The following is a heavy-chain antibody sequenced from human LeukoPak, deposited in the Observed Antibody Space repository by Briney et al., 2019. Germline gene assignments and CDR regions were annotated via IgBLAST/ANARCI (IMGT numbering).Heavy chain of an antibody. Sequence: SETLSLTCTVSGGSISSYYWSWIRQPPGKGLEWIGYVYYSGSTNYNPSLKSRVTISVDTSKNQFSLKLSSVTAADTAVYYCARGGPIYGGNIVVVPAARPLFDYWGQGTLVTVSS. CDR2: VYYSGST. CDR3: ARGGPIYGGNIVVVPAARPLFDY. CDR1: GGSISSYY. V-gene: IGHV4-59*01. D-gene: IGHD2-2*01. J-gene: IGHJ4*02.